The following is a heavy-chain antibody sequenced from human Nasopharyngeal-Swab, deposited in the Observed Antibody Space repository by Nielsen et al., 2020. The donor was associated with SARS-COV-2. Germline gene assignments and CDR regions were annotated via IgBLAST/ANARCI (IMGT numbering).Heavy chain of an antibody. CDR3: AKVRSWRLDAFDF. CDR2: IHTDLNNT. D-gene: IGHD6-13*01. CDR1: GFTFSSYA. J-gene: IGHJ4*02. V-gene: IGHV3-23*03. Sequence: GGSLRLSCAASGFTFSSYAMSWVRHAPGKGLEWVAVIHTDLNNTYYVDSVKGRFSISRDNSKKTLFLQMNSLRVEDTAVYYCAKVRSWRLDAFDFWGQGTLVTVSS.